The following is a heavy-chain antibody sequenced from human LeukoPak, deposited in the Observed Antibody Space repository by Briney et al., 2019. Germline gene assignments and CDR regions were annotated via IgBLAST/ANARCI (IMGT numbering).Heavy chain of an antibody. CDR1: GFTFSDYY. CDR3: ARESALLRYYDSSGYYNNDAFDI. J-gene: IGHJ3*02. CDR2: ISSRGSTI. Sequence: PGGSLRLSCAASGFTFSDYYMSWIRQAPGKGLEWVSYISSRGSTIYYADSVKGRFTISRDNAKNSLYLQMNSLRAEDTAVYYCARESALLRYYDSSGYYNNDAFDIWGQGTMVTVSS. D-gene: IGHD3-22*01. V-gene: IGHV3-11*01.